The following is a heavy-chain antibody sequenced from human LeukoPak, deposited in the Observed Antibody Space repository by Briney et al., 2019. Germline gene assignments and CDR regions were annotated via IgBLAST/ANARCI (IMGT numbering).Heavy chain of an antibody. J-gene: IGHJ4*02. Sequence: GRSLRLSCAASGFTFDDYAMHWVRQAPGKGLEWVSGITWNNGFIEYADSVKGRFTISRDNAKNSLILQMNSLRPEDTALYYCAKVRSLSLAATEPLGYWGQGTLVTVSS. CDR2: ITWNNGFI. CDR3: AKVRSLSLAATEPLGY. D-gene: IGHD6-6*01. V-gene: IGHV3-9*01. CDR1: GFTFDDYA.